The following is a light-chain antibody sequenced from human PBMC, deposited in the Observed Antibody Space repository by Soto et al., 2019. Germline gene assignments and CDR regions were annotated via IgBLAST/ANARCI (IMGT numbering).Light chain of an antibody. V-gene: IGLV2-14*01. CDR1: SSDVGGYNY. CDR2: EGS. Sequence: ALTQTPSVSGSHGQSITISCTGTSSDVGGYNYVSWYQQHPGKARKLMIYEGSNRPSGVSNRFSGSKPGNTASLTISGLQAEDEAGYYCSSYTSSSTLNYVFGTGTKVTVL. CDR3: SSYTSSSTLNYV. J-gene: IGLJ1*01.